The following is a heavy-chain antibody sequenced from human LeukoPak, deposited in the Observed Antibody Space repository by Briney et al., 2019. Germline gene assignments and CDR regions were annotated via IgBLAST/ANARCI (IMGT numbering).Heavy chain of an antibody. D-gene: IGHD3-3*01. V-gene: IGHV3-21*01. Sequence: GGSLRLSCAASGFTFSSYSMNWVRQAPGKGLEWVSSISSSSSYIYYADSLKGRFTISRDNAKNSVYLQMNSLIAEDTAVYYCARTIFGVVAYFDYWGQGTLITVSS. CDR3: ARTIFGVVAYFDY. CDR1: GFTFSSYS. J-gene: IGHJ4*02. CDR2: ISSSSSYI.